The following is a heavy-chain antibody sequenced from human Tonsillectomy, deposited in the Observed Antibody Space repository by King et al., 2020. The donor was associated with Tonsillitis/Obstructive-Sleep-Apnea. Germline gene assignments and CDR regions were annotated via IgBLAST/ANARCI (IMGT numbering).Heavy chain of an antibody. Sequence: VQLQQWGAGLLKPSETLSLTCAVYGGSFSGYYWSWIRQPPGKGLEWIGEINHSGSTNYNPSLKSRVTISVDTSKKQFSLKLSSVTAADTAVYYCARGRRFLEWFSYYYYYYMDVWGKGTTVTVSS. V-gene: IGHV4-34*01. CDR3: ARGRRFLEWFSYYYYYYMDV. CDR2: INHSGST. J-gene: IGHJ6*03. CDR1: GGSFSGYY. D-gene: IGHD3-3*01.